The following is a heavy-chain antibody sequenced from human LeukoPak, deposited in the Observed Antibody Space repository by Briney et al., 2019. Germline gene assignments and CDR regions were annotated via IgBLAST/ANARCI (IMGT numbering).Heavy chain of an antibody. CDR1: GFTFSSYS. CDR2: ISSSSSYI. J-gene: IGHJ5*01. D-gene: IGHD3-10*01. CDR3: AEDPINMVRGVNLFGP. V-gene: IGHV3-21*01. Sequence: PGGSLRLSCAASGFTFSSYSMNWVRQAPGKGLEWVSSISSSSSYIYYADSVKGRFTISRDNAKNSLYLQMNSLRAEDTAVYYCAEDPINMVRGVNLFGPLGQGTLVTVSS.